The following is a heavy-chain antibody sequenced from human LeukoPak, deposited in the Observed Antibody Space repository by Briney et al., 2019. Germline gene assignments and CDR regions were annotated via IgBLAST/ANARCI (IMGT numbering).Heavy chain of an antibody. J-gene: IGHJ4*02. CDR3: ARDLGSSSLYYFDY. Sequence: GRSLRLSCAASGFTFDDYAMHWVRQAPGKGLEWVSGISWNSGSIGYADSVKGRFTISRDNAKNSLYLQMNSLRAEDTAVYYCARDLGSSSLYYFDYWGQGTLVTVSS. D-gene: IGHD6-13*01. CDR2: ISWNSGSI. CDR1: GFTFDDYA. V-gene: IGHV3-9*01.